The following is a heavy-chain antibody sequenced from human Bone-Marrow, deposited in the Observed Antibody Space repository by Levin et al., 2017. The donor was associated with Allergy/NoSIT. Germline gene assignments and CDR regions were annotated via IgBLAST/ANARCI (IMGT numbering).Heavy chain of an antibody. J-gene: IGHJ4*02. V-gene: IGHV4-30-4*01. CDR3: ARYPYGGFDF. CDR1: GVSITSDDYY. D-gene: IGHD4-23*01. CDR2: TQNSGTT. Sequence: SETLSLTCNVAGVSITSDDYYWSWIRQPPGTGLEWIGNTQNSGTTYYNPSLRSRVIISIDTSKNQFSLRLSSVTAADTAVYYCARYPYGGFDFWGQGILVTVSS.